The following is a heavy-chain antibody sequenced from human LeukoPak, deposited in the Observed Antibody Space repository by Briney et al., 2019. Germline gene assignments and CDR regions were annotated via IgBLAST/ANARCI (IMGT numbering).Heavy chain of an antibody. CDR2: IKYDGSST. CDR3: KRRGAASDAFDI. Sequence: PGGSLRLSCAAPGFTFSNYWMHSVRQAPGKGLVWVSRIKYDGSSTNYAASVKDRFTISRDNAKNTLYLQMNSLRAEDTAVYYCKRRGAASDAFDIWGQGTMVTVSS. D-gene: IGHD3-16*01. CDR1: GFTFSNYW. J-gene: IGHJ3*02. V-gene: IGHV3-74*01.